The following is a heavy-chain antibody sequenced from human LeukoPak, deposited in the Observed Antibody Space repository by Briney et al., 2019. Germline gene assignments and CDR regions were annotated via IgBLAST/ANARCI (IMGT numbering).Heavy chain of an antibody. CDR3: ARVRVLLWFGESTIPDFDY. D-gene: IGHD3-10*01. J-gene: IGHJ4*02. Sequence: ASVTVSCTASGYTFTSYGISWVRQAPGQGLEWMGWISAYNGNTNYAQKLQGRVTMTTDTSTSTAYMELRSLRSDDTAVYYCARVRVLLWFGESTIPDFDYWGQGTLVTVSS. CDR1: GYTFTSYG. CDR2: ISAYNGNT. V-gene: IGHV1-18*01.